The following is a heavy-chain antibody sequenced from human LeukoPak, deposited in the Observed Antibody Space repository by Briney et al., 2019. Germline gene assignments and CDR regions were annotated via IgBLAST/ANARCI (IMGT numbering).Heavy chain of an antibody. V-gene: IGHV3-64D*06. Sequence: GGSLRLSCSASGFTFSSYAMHWVRQAPGKGLEYVSAISSNGGSTYYADSVKGRFTISRDNSKNTLYLQMSSLRAEDTAVYYCVRSAATSYGAFDIWGQGTMVTVSS. D-gene: IGHD6-25*01. J-gene: IGHJ3*02. CDR1: GFTFSSYA. CDR2: ISSNGGST. CDR3: VRSAATSYGAFDI.